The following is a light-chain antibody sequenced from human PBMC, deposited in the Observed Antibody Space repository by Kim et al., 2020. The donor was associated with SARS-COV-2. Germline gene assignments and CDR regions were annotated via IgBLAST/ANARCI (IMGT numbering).Light chain of an antibody. Sequence: GKTVTVTGTRSSGSIASNYVQRYQQRPGSAPSTVIYEDDQRPSGVPDRFSGSIDSSSNSASLTISGLKTEDEANYYCQSYDGSNWVFGGGTKLTVL. J-gene: IGLJ3*02. V-gene: IGLV6-57*03. CDR1: SGSIASNY. CDR3: QSYDGSNWV. CDR2: EDD.